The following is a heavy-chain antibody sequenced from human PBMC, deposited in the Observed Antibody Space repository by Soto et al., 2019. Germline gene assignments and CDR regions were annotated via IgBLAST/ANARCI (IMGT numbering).Heavy chain of an antibody. CDR3: ARERTFYCSGGSCYSGWFDP. J-gene: IGHJ5*02. CDR1: GYTFTSYY. CDR2: INPSGGST. V-gene: IGHV1-46*01. D-gene: IGHD2-15*01. Sequence: ASVKVSCKASGYTFTSYYMHWVRQAPGQGLEWMGIINPSGGSTSYAQKFQGRVTMTRDTSTSTVYMEPSSLRSEDTAVYYCARERTFYCSGGSCYSGWFDPWGQGTLVTVSS.